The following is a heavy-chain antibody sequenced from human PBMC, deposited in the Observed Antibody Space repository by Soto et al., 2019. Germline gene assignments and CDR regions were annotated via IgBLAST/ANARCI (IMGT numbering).Heavy chain of an antibody. Sequence: QVQLVESGGGVVQPGRSLRLSCAASGFTFSSYGMHWVRQAPGKGLEWVAVISYDGSNKYYADSVKGRFTISRDNSKNTLYLQMNSLRAEDTAVYYCAKDLGYCSGGSCRTYYYYYGTDVWGQGTTVTVSS. CDR3: AKDLGYCSGGSCRTYYYYYGTDV. CDR1: GFTFSSYG. D-gene: IGHD2-15*01. V-gene: IGHV3-30*18. J-gene: IGHJ6*02. CDR2: ISYDGSNK.